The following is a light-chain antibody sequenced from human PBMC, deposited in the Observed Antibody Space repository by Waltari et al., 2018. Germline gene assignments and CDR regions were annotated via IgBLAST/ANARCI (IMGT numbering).Light chain of an antibody. CDR2: AAI. V-gene: IGKV1-39*01. CDR1: QNINTY. CDR3: QQTYSTSL. Sequence: DMQMKQSPSSLSASVGDRITISCRASQNINTYINWYQQKHGKAPKLLIYAAINLQSGVPARFRGSGSETDFSLTISSLQPEDSATYYCQQTYSTSLFGQGTKLEIK. J-gene: IGKJ2*01.